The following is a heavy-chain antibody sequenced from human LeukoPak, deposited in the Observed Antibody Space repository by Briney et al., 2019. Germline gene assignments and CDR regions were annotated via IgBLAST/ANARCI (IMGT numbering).Heavy chain of an antibody. D-gene: IGHD1-26*01. CDR3: AREWELLPGLDY. V-gene: IGHV4-34*01. Sequence: SETLSLTCAVCGGSFSGYYWSWMRQPPGKGLEWIGEINHSGSTNYNPSLKSRVTISVDTSKNQFSLKLSSVTAADTAVYYCAREWELLPGLDYWVQGTLVTVSS. CDR1: GGSFSGYY. J-gene: IGHJ4*02. CDR2: INHSGST.